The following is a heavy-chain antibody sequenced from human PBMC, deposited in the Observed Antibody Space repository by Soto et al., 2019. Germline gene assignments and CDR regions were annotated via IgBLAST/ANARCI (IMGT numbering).Heavy chain of an antibody. CDR3: ARVLDSSGGWYTWVLDF. CDR1: GYTLTELS. V-gene: IGHV1-24*01. Sequence: ASVKVSCKVSGYTLTELSMHWVRQAPGKGLEWMGGFDPEDGETIYAQKFQGRVTMTEDTSTSTAYMELRSLRSDDTAVYYCARVLDSSGGWYTWVLDFWGQGTLVTVSS. CDR2: FDPEDGET. D-gene: IGHD3-22*01. J-gene: IGHJ4*02.